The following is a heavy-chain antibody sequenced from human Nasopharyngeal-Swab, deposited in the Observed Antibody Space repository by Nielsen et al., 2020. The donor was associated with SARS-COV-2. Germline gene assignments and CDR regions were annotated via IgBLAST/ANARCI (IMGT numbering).Heavy chain of an antibody. CDR2: IIPIFGTA. CDR3: ARVGGWDDAFDI. V-gene: IGHV1-69*13. CDR1: GGTFSSYA. D-gene: IGHD1-26*01. Sequence: LVKVSCKASGGTFSSYAISWVRQAPGQGLEWMGGIIPIFGTANYAQKFQGRVTITADESTSTAYMELSSLRSEDTAVYYCARVGGWDDAFDIWGQGTVVTVSS. J-gene: IGHJ3*02.